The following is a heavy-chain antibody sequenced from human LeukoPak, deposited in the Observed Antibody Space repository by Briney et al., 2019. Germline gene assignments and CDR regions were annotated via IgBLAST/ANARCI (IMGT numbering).Heavy chain of an antibody. D-gene: IGHD1-26*01. CDR1: GGTFSGYA. V-gene: IGHV1-69*05. Sequence: GASVKVSCKASGGTFSGYAISWVRQAPGQGLEWMGGIIPIFGTANYAQKFQGRVTITTDESTSTAYMELSSLRSEDTAVYYCARSVLLDSGAKRGSFDYWGQGTLVTVSS. CDR2: IIPIFGTA. CDR3: ARSVLLDSGAKRGSFDY. J-gene: IGHJ4*02.